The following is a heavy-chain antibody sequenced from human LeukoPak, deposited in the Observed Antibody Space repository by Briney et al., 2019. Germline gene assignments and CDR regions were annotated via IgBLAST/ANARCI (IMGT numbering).Heavy chain of an antibody. Sequence: GGSLRLSCAASGFALSSLGMHWVRQAPGKGLEWVAVISYDGSSENYVDSVKGRFTISRDNSKNMVFLQVNSLRPEDTAVYYCARGSREFDYWGQGTLVTVSS. V-gene: IGHV3-30*03. J-gene: IGHJ4*02. CDR1: GFALSSLG. CDR3: ARGSREFDY. CDR2: ISYDGSSE.